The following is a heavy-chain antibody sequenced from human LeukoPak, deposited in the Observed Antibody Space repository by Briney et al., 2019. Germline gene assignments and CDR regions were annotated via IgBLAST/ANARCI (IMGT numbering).Heavy chain of an antibody. V-gene: IGHV4-59*01. Sequence: SETLSLTCTVSGGSISSYYWSWIRQPPGKGLEWIGYIYYSGSTHYNPSLRSRVTISVDTSKNQFSLKLSSVTAADTAVYYCARVDDYGDYNWFDPWGQGTLVTVSS. J-gene: IGHJ5*02. CDR2: IYYSGST. CDR3: ARVDDYGDYNWFDP. D-gene: IGHD4-17*01. CDR1: GGSISSYY.